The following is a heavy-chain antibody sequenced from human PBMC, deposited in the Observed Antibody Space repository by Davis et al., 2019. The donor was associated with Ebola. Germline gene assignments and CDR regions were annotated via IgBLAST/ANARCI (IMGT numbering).Heavy chain of an antibody. CDR1: GCSFSGYY. Sequence: PSATLSLTCAVYGCSFSGYYWSWIRQPPGKGLEWIGEINHSGSTNYNPALKSRVTISVDTSKNQFSLKLSSVTAADTAVYYCASLYCSSTSCYQSSFMDVWGQGTTVTVSS. CDR3: ASLYCSSTSCYQSSFMDV. J-gene: IGHJ6*02. CDR2: INHSGST. V-gene: IGHV4-34*01. D-gene: IGHD2-2*01.